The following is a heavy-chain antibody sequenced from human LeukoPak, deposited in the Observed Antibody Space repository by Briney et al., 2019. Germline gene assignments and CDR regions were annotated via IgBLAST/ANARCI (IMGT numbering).Heavy chain of an antibody. CDR2: INPNSGGT. D-gene: IGHD6-19*01. V-gene: IGHV1-2*02. Sequence: GASVKVSCKASGYTFTSYQIHWVRQAPGQGLEWMGWINPNSGGTNSAQKFLGRVSMTRDTSISTVYMDLTSLRSDDTAVYYCARDSGSSGWDPTSFLDYWGRGTLVTVSS. J-gene: IGHJ4*02. CDR3: ARDSGSSGWDPTSFLDY. CDR1: GYTFTSYQ.